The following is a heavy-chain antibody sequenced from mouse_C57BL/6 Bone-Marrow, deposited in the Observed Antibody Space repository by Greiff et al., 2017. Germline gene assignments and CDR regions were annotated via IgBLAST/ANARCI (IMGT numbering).Heavy chain of an antibody. J-gene: IGHJ1*03. D-gene: IGHD1-1*01. CDR2: IHPSASDT. V-gene: IGHV1-74*01. CDR1: GYTFTSYW. Sequence: QVQLQQPGAELVKPGASVKVSCKASGYTFTSYWMHWVKQRPGQGLEWIGRIHPSASDTNYNQKFTGKATLTVDKSSSTAYMQLSSLTSEDSAVYYCAIPYSSLATVVPYWYFDVWGTGTTVTVSS. CDR3: AIPYSSLATVVPYWYFDV.